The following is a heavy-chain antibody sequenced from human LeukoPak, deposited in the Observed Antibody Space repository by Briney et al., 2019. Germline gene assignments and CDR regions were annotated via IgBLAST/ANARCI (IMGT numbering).Heavy chain of an antibody. J-gene: IGHJ4*02. CDR1: GASISSYY. CDR3: ARGFFDSSGSSNPFDS. V-gene: IGHV4-4*08. Sequence: SETLSLTCTVSGASISSYYWSWIRQPPGKGLEWIGYIHTSGNTNSNPSLKSRVTLSIDTSKNQFSLKLTSVAAADPPLYYCARGFFDSSGSSNPFDSWGQGTLVTVSS. CDR2: IHTSGNT. D-gene: IGHD6-19*01.